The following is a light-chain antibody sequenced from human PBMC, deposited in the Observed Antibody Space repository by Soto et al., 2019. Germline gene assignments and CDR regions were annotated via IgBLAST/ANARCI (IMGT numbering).Light chain of an antibody. Sequence: DIPMTQSPSSVSASVGDRVTITCRASQGISTWLVWYQQKPGKAPNLLIYGASSLQSGVPSRFSGSGSGTDFTLTISNLQPEDFATYYCQQTNIFPWTFGQGTRVDIK. J-gene: IGKJ1*01. V-gene: IGKV1-12*01. CDR3: QQTNIFPWT. CDR2: GAS. CDR1: QGISTW.